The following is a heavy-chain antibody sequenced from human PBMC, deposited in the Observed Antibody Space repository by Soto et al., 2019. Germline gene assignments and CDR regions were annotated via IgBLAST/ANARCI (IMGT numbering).Heavy chain of an antibody. D-gene: IGHD3-10*01. CDR1: GFTFSSYA. V-gene: IGHV3-23*01. J-gene: IGHJ4*02. CDR3: AFNSGSGSYYFDY. CDR2: ISGGGETT. Sequence: EVQLLESGGGLVQPGGSLRLSCAASGFTFSSYAMWWVRQAPGKVLECVSAISGGGETTYYADSVKGRFTISRDNSKNTLYLQMSSLRAEDTAVYYCAFNSGSGSYYFDYWGQGTLVTVSS.